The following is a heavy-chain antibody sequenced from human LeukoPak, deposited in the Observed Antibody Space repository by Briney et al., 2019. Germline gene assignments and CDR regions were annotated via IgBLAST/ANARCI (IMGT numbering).Heavy chain of an antibody. V-gene: IGHV1-8*01. J-gene: IGHJ5*02. D-gene: IGHD6-19*01. CDR1: GYTFTSYD. Sequence: ASVKVSCKASGYTFTSYDINWVRQATGQGLEWMGWMNPNSGNTGYAQKFQGRVTMTRNTSISTAYMELSSLRSEDTAVYYCARRSQEYSSGWYGESNWFDPWGQGTLVTVSS. CDR2: MNPNSGNT. CDR3: ARRSQEYSSGWYGESNWFDP.